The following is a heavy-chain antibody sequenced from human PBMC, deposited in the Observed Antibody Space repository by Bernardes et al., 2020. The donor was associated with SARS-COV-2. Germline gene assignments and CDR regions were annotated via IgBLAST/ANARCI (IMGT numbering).Heavy chain of an antibody. CDR1: GFSLSTSGVS. CDR2: IYWNDDK. V-gene: IGHV2-5*01. J-gene: IGHJ4*02. CDR3: AHGPEYGSSSGFDF. Sequence: SGPTLVKPTQTLTLTCTFSGFSLSTSGVSVGWIRQPPGKALEWLALIYWNDDKRYNPSLKSRLTISKDTSKNQVVLTMTNMDPVDTATYYCAHGPEYGSSSGFDFWGQGTLVTVSS. D-gene: IGHD6-6*01.